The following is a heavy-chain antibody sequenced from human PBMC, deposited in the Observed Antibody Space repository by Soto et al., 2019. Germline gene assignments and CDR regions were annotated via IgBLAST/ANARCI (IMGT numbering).Heavy chain of an antibody. V-gene: IGHV3-33*01. J-gene: IGHJ6*02. CDR3: ARDQSYGDVHYSSYYAMDV. D-gene: IGHD4-17*01. CDR1: GFTFSSYG. Sequence: QVQLVESGGGVVQPGRSLRLSCAPSGFTFSSYGMHWVRQAPGKGLEWVAVIWSDGSNKYYADSVKGRFTISRDNSMNTLYLQMDRLRDEDTAVYCCARDQSYGDVHYSSYYAMDVWGQGTTVTVSS. CDR2: IWSDGSNK.